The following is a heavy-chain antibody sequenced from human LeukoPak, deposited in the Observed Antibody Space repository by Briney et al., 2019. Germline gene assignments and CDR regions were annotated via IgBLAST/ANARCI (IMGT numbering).Heavy chain of an antibody. D-gene: IGHD6-6*01. CDR2: IYDSGTT. CDR1: GGSISSYH. V-gene: IGHV4-59*08. J-gene: IGHJ4*02. Sequence: PSETLSLTCTVSGGSISSYHWSWIRQPPGKGLEWIGWIYDSGTTTYNPSLKSRLTISVDTSKNQFSLRLSSVTAADTAVYYCARYSAIAARYFDYWGREPWSPSPQ. CDR3: ARYSAIAARYFDY.